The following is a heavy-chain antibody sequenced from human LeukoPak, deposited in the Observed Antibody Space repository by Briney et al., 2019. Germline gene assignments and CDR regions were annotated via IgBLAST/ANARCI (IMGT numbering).Heavy chain of an antibody. D-gene: IGHD3-10*01. Sequence: SVKVSCKASGGTFSSYTISWVRQAPGQGLEWMGRIIPILGIANYAQKFQGRVTMTEDTSTDTAYMELSSLRSEDTAVYYCATNSRFGIIDYWGQGTLVTVSS. V-gene: IGHV1-69*02. CDR2: IIPILGIA. CDR1: GGTFSSYT. CDR3: ATNSRFGIIDY. J-gene: IGHJ4*02.